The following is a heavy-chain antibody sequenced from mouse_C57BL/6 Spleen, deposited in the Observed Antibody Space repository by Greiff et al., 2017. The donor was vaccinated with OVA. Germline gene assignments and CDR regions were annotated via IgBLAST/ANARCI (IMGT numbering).Heavy chain of an antibody. V-gene: IGHV1-5*01. CDR2: IYPGNSDT. Sequence: VHVKQSGTVLARPGASVKMSCKTSGYTFTSYWMHWVKQRPGQGLEWIGVIYPGNSDTSNNQKFKGKAKLTAVTSASTAYMELSSLTNEDSAVYYCTTHYYDYDGWFAYWGQGTLVTVSA. CDR3: TTHYYDYDGWFAY. D-gene: IGHD2-4*01. J-gene: IGHJ3*01. CDR1: GYTFTSYW.